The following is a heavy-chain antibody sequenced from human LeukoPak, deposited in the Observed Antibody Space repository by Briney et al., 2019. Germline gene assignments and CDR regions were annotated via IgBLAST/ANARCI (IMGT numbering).Heavy chain of an antibody. Sequence: SETLSLTCAVYGGSFSGYYWSWIRQPPGKGLEWIGYIYYSGSTYYNPSLKSRVTISVDTSKNQFSLKLSSVTAADTAVYYCARHERSYDFWSGYYYYYYYMDVWGKGTTVTVSS. CDR2: IYYSGST. CDR1: GGSFSGYY. D-gene: IGHD3-3*01. V-gene: IGHV4-34*01. CDR3: ARHERSYDFWSGYYYYYYYMDV. J-gene: IGHJ6*03.